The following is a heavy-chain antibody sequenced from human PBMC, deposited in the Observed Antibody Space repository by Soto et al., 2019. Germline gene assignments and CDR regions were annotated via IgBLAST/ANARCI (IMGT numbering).Heavy chain of an antibody. V-gene: IGHV4-59*01. J-gene: IGHJ4*02. CDR1: GGSFHNFY. D-gene: IGHD3-16*01. CDR2: VHYSGGT. Sequence: SETLSLTCNLSGGSFHNFYWLWIRQPPGKGLEWVGHVHYSGGTNYSPSLNSRATISLDTSKSQLSLKLRSVTAADTAMYFCARGVDYYETSGYFRFDSWGQGIPVTVSS. CDR3: ARGVDYYETSGYFRFDS.